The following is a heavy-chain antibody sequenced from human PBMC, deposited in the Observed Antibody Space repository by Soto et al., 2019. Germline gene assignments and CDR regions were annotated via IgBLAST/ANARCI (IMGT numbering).Heavy chain of an antibody. V-gene: IGHV3-23*01. J-gene: IGHJ5*02. CDR3: ARDQGGAATHLFAP. D-gene: IGHD2-15*01. Sequence: EVHLLESGGGLVQPGGSLRLSCGASGFTFSSFAMSWVRQTPGKGLEWVSGITGSGGSTYYADSVKGRFTISRDNSKNTLYLQMTSLRLEVTAVYFCARDQGGAATHLFAPWGQGTLVTVPS. CDR2: ITGSGGST. CDR1: GFTFSSFA.